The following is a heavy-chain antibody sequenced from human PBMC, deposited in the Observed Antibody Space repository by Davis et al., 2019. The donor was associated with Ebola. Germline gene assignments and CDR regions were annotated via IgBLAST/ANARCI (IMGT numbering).Heavy chain of an antibody. CDR2: INSDGSST. Sequence: GESLKISCAASGFTFSNYWMHWVRQAPGKGLVWVSRINSDGSSTSYADSVKGLFTISRDNAKNTVYLQMNSLRAEDTAVYYCTRGGGPIAAAGTDYWGQGTLVTVSS. CDR1: GFTFSNYW. J-gene: IGHJ4*02. CDR3: TRGGGPIAAAGTDY. V-gene: IGHV3-74*01. D-gene: IGHD6-13*01.